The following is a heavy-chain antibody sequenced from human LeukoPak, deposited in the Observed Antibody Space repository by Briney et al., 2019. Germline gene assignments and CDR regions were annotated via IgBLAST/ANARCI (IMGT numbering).Heavy chain of an antibody. CDR1: GFTFSGYG. CDR2: ISYDGSEK. CDR3: AKDSRREVTATGNWFDP. V-gene: IGHV3-30*18. D-gene: IGHD2-21*02. J-gene: IGHJ5*02. Sequence: GGSLRLSCTVSGFTFSGYGMHWVRQAPGKGLEWVAVISYDGSEKNYADSVKGRFTISRDNSKNTLYLEINSLRDEDTAVYHCAKDSRREVTATGNWFDPWGQGTLVTVSS.